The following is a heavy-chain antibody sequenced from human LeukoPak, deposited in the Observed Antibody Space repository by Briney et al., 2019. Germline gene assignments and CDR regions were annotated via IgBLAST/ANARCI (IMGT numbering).Heavy chain of an antibody. CDR3: ARCSGTSITQYYFDY. CDR2: IYPGDSDT. D-gene: IGHD3-10*02. CDR1: GYTFNTYW. V-gene: IGHV5-51*01. J-gene: IGHJ4*02. Sequence: GESLQISCQGSGYTFNTYWVGWVRQMPGKGLEWMGIIYPGDSDTRYSPSFQGQVTISADKSISTAYLQWSSLKTSDTAMYYCARCSGTSITQYYFDYWGQGTLVTVSS.